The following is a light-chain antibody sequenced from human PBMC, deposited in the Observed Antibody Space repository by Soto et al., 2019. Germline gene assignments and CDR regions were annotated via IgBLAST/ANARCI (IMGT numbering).Light chain of an antibody. V-gene: IGKV1-5*03. CDR2: KES. CDR3: QHYNSYSEA. J-gene: IGKJ1*01. Sequence: DIQMTQSPSTLSGSVGYRVTITCRASQTISSWLAWYQQKPGKAPKLLIYKESTLKSGVPSRFSGSGSGTEFTLTIRSLQPDEFATYYCQHYNSYSEACGQGTKVDI. CDR1: QTISSW.